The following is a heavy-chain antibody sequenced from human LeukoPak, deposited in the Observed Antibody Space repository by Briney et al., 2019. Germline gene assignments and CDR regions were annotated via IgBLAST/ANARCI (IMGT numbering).Heavy chain of an antibody. V-gene: IGHV3-33*01. CDR2: IWYDGSNK. CDR1: GFTFSSYG. J-gene: IGHJ3*02. CDR3: ARDLGIAAAGTGDDAFDI. Sequence: GGSLRLSCAASGFTFSSYGMHWVRQAPGKGLEWVAVIWYDGSNKYYADSVKGRFTISRDNSKNTLYLQMNSLRAEDTAVYYCARDLGIAAAGTGDDAFDIWGQGTMVTVSS. D-gene: IGHD6-13*01.